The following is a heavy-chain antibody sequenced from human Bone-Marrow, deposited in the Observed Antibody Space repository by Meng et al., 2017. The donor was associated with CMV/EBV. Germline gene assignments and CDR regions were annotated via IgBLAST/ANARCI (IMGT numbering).Heavy chain of an antibody. CDR2: INPNSGGT. Sequence: ASVKVSCKASGYTFTGYYMHWVRQAPGQGLEWMGWINPNSGGTNYAQKFQGRVTMTRDTSISTAYMELSRLRSDDTAVYYCARVIVATLGYYYGMDVWGQGTTVTVYS. CDR3: ARVIVATLGYYYGMDV. D-gene: IGHD5-12*01. J-gene: IGHJ6*02. V-gene: IGHV1-2*02. CDR1: GYTFTGYY.